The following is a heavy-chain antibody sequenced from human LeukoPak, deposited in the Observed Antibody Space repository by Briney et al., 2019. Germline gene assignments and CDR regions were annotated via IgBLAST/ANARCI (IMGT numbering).Heavy chain of an antibody. CDR2: INPNSGGT. D-gene: IGHD6-13*01. CDR1: GYTFTGYY. J-gene: IGHJ4*02. Sequence: ASVKVSCKASGYTFTGYYMHWVRQAPGQGLEWMGWINPNSGGTNYAQKFQGWVTMTRDTSISTAYMELSGLRSDDTAVYYCARAQIELVLSVGGLVFDYWGQGTLVTVSS. V-gene: IGHV1-2*04. CDR3: ARAQIELVLSVGGLVFDY.